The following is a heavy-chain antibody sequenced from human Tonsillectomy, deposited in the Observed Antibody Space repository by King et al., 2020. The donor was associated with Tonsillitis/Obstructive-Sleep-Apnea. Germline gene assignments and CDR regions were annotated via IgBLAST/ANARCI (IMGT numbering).Heavy chain of an antibody. CDR2: LNPNSGNT. V-gene: IGHV1-8*01. J-gene: IGHJ3*02. CDR3: ARESSHRGDAFDI. CDR1: GYTFTSYD. Sequence: VQLVESGAEVKKPGASVKVSCKASGYTFTSYDINWVRQATGQRLEWMGWLNPNSGNTGYAQKFQGRVTMTRNTSISTAYMELSSLRSEDTAVYYCARESSHRGDAFDIWGQGTMVTVSS.